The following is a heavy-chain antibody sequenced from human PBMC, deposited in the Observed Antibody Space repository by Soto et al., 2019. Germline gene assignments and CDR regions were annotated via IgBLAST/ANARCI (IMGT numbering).Heavy chain of an antibody. CDR2: ISAYNGNT. CDR1: GYTFTSYG. J-gene: IGHJ5*02. V-gene: IGHV1-18*01. D-gene: IGHD6-19*01. CDR3: AGYSSGWYWFDP. Sequence: ASVKVSCKASGYTFTSYGISWVRQAPGQGLEWMGWISAYNGNTNYAQKLQGRVTMTTDTSTSTAYMELRSLRSDDTAVYYCAGYSSGWYWFDPWGQGTLVTVSS.